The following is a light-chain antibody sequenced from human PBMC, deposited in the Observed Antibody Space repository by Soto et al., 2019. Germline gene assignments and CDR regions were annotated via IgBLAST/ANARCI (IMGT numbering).Light chain of an antibody. CDR3: QQYGSSPKT. CDR2: DAS. Sequence: EMVLTQSPATLCLSPGERATLSCGASQSVSNNYLAWYQQKPGLAPRLLIYDASSRATGIPDRFSGSGSGTDFTLTISRLEPEDFAVYYCQQYGSSPKTFGQGTKLEIK. V-gene: IGKV3D-20*01. J-gene: IGKJ2*01. CDR1: QSVSNNY.